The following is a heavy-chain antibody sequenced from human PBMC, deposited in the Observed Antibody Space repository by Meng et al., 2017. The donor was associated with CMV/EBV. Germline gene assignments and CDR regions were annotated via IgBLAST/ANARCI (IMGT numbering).Heavy chain of an antibody. Sequence: CAGSGVTFRGCDMSGVRQAPGKGLEWISDISGSGGNTYYAVSVKRRFTISRDNSKNTLYLQMNSLRAEDAAVYYCAKDTWIQLWPTHWGQGTLVTVSS. V-gene: IGHV3-23*01. CDR3: AKDTWIQLWPTH. D-gene: IGHD5-18*01. CDR1: GVTFRGCD. CDR2: ISGSGGNT. J-gene: IGHJ4*02.